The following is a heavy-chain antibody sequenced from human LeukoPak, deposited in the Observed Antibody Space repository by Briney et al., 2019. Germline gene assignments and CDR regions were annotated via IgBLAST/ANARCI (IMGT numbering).Heavy chain of an antibody. CDR2: ISSSSSTI. D-gene: IGHD5-12*01. J-gene: IGHJ4*02. Sequence: PGGSLRLSCAASGFTFSSYSMSWVRQAPGKGLEWVSYISSSSSTIYYADSVKGRFTISRDNAKNSPYLQMNSLRAEDTAVYYCARALVATIDDYWGQGTLVTVSS. CDR3: ARALVATIDDY. CDR1: GFTFSSYS. V-gene: IGHV3-48*01.